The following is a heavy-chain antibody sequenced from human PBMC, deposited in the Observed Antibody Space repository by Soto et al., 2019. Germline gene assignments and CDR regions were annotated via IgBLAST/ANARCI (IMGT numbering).Heavy chain of an antibody. D-gene: IGHD2-2*01. CDR2: IIPIFGTS. V-gene: IGHV1-69*13. J-gene: IGHJ3*02. CDR3: ARVSYGYCSSTICLKAFDI. CDR1: GGTFSSYA. Sequence: ASVKVSCKASGGTFSSYAISWVRQAPGQGLEWMGGIIPIFGTSNYAQKFQGRVTITADESTSTAYMELSSLRSEDTAVYYCARVSYGYCSSTICLKAFDICGEGTMVTV.